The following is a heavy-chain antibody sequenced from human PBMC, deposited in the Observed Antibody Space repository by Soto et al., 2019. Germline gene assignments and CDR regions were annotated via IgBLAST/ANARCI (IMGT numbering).Heavy chain of an antibody. J-gene: IGHJ3*02. CDR1: GFTFSSYW. V-gene: IGHV3-7*01. Sequence: GGSLRLSCAASGFTFSSYWMSWVRQAPGKGLEWVANIKQDGSEKYYVDSVKGRFTISRDNAKNSLYLQMNSLRAEDTVVYYCARILLGVVVAGGAFDIWGQGTMVTVSS. D-gene: IGHD2-15*01. CDR3: ARILLGVVVAGGAFDI. CDR2: IKQDGSEK.